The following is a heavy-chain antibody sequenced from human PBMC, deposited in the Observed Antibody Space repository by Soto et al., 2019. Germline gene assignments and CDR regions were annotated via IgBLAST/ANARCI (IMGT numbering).Heavy chain of an antibody. Sequence: PGGSLRLSCAASGFTFTNVAMTWARQAPGGGLEWVSTITDSGGKTDYADSVKGRFTISRDNSKSTLYLQMNNLRADDTAVYYCAKLYWNPRYFDYWGQGARVTVSS. J-gene: IGHJ4*02. CDR2: ITDSGGKT. V-gene: IGHV3-23*01. CDR3: AKLYWNPRYFDY. D-gene: IGHD1-1*01. CDR1: GFTFTNVA.